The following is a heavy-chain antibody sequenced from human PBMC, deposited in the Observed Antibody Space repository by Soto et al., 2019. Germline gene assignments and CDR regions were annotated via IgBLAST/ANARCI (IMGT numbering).Heavy chain of an antibody. CDR1: GGTFTSYG. CDR2: ISAYNGNT. D-gene: IGHD3-3*01. V-gene: IGHV1-18*04. CDR3: ASFNFWSAYLFMDF. J-gene: IGHJ6*04. Sequence: ASVKVSCKASGGTFTSYGISWVRQAPGQGLEWMGWISAYNGNTNYAQKLQGRGTMTTDTSTSTAYMELRSLRSDDTAVYYCASFNFWSAYLFMDFWGKGTMVTDSS.